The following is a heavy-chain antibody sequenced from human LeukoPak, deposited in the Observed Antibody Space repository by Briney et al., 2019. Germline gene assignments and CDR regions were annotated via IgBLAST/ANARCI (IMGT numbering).Heavy chain of an antibody. Sequence: PETLSLTCTVSGGSISSYYWSWIRQPPGKGLEWIGYIYYSGSTNYNPSLKSRVTISVDKSKNQFSLKLSSVTAADTAVYYCARVGSFRGYCSGGSCYSENHAFDIWGQGTMVTVSS. J-gene: IGHJ3*02. V-gene: IGHV4-59*12. CDR2: IYYSGST. D-gene: IGHD2-15*01. CDR3: ARVGSFRGYCSGGSCYSENHAFDI. CDR1: GGSISSYY.